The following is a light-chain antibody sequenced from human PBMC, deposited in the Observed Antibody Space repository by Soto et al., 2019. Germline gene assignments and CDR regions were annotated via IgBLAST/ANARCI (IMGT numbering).Light chain of an antibody. CDR2: EGP. Sequence: DIQMTQSPSTLSASVGDRVTITCRASQSISTWLAWYQQKPGEAPKLLIYEGPTLERGVPSRVSGSGSGTEFTLTISRLQPDDFATFYCQQYKTYSRTFGQGTKVE. CDR1: QSISTW. J-gene: IGKJ1*01. V-gene: IGKV1-5*03. CDR3: QQYKTYSRT.